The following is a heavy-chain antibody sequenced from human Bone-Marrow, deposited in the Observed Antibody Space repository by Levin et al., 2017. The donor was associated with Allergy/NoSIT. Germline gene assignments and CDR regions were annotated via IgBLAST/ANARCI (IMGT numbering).Heavy chain of an antibody. D-gene: IGHD5-18*01. CDR1: GFSVNYG. Sequence: GESLKISCAASGFSVNYGVTWVRQAPGKSLEWVSGFDSGYRTYYADSVKGRFTVSKDTSKNTVYLQMNSLRVEDTAVYYCSKWDGYGDSWGQGTLVTVSS. CDR3: SKWDGYGDS. V-gene: IGHV3-23*01. CDR2: FDSGYRT. J-gene: IGHJ5*01.